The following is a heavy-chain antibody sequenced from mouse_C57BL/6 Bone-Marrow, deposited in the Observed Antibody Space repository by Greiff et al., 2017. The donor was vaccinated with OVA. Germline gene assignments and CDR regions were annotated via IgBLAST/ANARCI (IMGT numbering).Heavy chain of an antibody. D-gene: IGHD2-10*02. CDR1: GYTFTSYW. CDR3: ARGGYDPDY. J-gene: IGHJ2*01. V-gene: IGHV1-64*01. Sequence: VKLQQPGAELVKPGASVKLSCKASGYTFTSYWMHWVKQRPGQGLEWIGMIHPNSGSTNYNEKFKSKATLTVDNSSSPAYMQLSSLTSEDSAVEYCARGGYDPDYWGQGTTLTVSS. CDR2: IHPNSGST.